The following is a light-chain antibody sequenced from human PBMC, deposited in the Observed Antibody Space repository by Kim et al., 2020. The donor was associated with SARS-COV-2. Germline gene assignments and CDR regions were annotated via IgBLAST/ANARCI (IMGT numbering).Light chain of an antibody. CDR2: RNN. Sequence: QAELTQSPSVSKALGQTATLTCTGNGNNVGNQGAVWLQQSQGHPPRLLFYRNNNSPSGISERFSASRSGVTASLTISGLQPEDDADYFCSAWDSSLNTVVFGGGTQLTVL. CDR3: SAWDSSLNTVV. V-gene: IGLV10-54*04. CDR1: GNNVGNQG. J-gene: IGLJ2*01.